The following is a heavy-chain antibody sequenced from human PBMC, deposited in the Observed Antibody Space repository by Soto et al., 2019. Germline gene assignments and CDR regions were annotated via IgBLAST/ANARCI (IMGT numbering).Heavy chain of an antibody. CDR1: GGAFSIYA. CDR3: ARIAAQGFDY. D-gene: IGHD6-13*01. Sequence: GVSLQLSLETSGGAFSIYAISCGRQAPGQGLEWMGGIIPIFGTANYAQKFQGRVTITADESTSTAYMELSSLRSEDTAVYYCARIAAQGFDYWGQGNRVTVS. J-gene: IGHJ4*02. V-gene: IGHV1-69*01. CDR2: IIPIFGTA.